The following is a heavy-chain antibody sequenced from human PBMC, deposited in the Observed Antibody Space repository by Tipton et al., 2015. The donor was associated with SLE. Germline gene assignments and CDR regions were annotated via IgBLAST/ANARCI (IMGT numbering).Heavy chain of an antibody. Sequence: LRLSCAVYGGTFSGHYRTWIRQSPGKGLEWIGDIIDSGRTNYNPSLKSRVTISIDTSKSHFFLRLRSVTAADTAVYYCARRHYSGPFDNWGQGTLVTVST. CDR2: IIDSGRT. V-gene: IGHV4-34*12. CDR1: GGTFSGHY. J-gene: IGHJ4*02. CDR3: ARRHYSGPFDN. D-gene: IGHD5-12*01.